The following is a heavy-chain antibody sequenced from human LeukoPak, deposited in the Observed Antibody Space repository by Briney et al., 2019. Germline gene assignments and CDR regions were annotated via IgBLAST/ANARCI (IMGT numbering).Heavy chain of an antibody. D-gene: IGHD6-19*01. CDR3: ARGVAVAGKDY. Sequence: ASVTVSCKASGYTVTNYYIHWVRQAPGQGLEWMGWINTNTGNPTYSQGFTGRFVFSLDTAVSTAYLQISSLKAEDTAVYYCARGVAVAGKDYWGQGTLVTVSS. V-gene: IGHV7-4-1*02. CDR2: INTNTGNP. CDR1: GYTVTNYY. J-gene: IGHJ4*02.